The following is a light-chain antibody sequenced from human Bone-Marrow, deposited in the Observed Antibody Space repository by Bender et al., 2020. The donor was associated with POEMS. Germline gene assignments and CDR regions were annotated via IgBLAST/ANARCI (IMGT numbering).Light chain of an antibody. CDR1: SSDIGGYGY. CDR2: EVS. Sequence: QSALTQPASVSGTPGQSITLSCTGTSSDIGGYGYVSWYQHHPGKAPKLMIYEVSKRPSGVPDRFSGSKSGNSASLTITGLQVEDEADYFCQSYDATLDAWIFGSGTTVTVL. CDR3: QSYDATLDAWI. V-gene: IGLV2-14*01. J-gene: IGLJ1*01.